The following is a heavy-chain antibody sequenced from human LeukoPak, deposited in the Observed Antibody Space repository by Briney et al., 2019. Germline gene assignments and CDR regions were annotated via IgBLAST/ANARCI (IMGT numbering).Heavy chain of an antibody. CDR2: IYHSGST. CDR3: AGHDFWCGYYPTKY. CDR1: GYSISSGYY. D-gene: IGHD3-3*01. V-gene: IGHV4-38-2*02. Sequence: SETLSLTCTVSGYSISSGYYWGWIRQPPGKGLEWIGSIYHSGSTYYNPSLKSRVTISVDTSKNQFSLKLSSVTAADTAVYYCAGHDFWCGYYPTKYWGQGTLVTVSS. J-gene: IGHJ4*02.